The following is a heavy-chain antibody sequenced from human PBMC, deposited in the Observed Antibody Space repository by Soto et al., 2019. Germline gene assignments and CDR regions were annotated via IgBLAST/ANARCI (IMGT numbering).Heavy chain of an antibody. J-gene: IGHJ5*02. D-gene: IGHD5-12*01. CDR3: ATAPVEIVATLTAAGTS. CDR1: GFTFRSRA. CDR2: IDGRGVIT. V-gene: IGHV3-23*01. Sequence: EVQLLESGGDLVQPGGSLRLSCRASGFTFRSRAMTWVRQAPGKGLEWVSAIDGRGVITYQSDAVKGRFTIARDNAKNTLYLEMDSLRVDDTAVYFCATAPVEIVATLTAAGTSWGQGTPVTVSS.